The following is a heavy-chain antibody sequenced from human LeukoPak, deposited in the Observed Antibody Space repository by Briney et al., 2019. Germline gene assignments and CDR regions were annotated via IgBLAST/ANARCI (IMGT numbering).Heavy chain of an antibody. J-gene: IGHJ4*02. D-gene: IGHD4-23*01. CDR1: GFTFSSYA. CDR3: ARWGLGPSFDS. V-gene: IGHV3-23*01. CDR2: ISGSGGST. Sequence: PGGSLRLFCAASGFTFSSYAMSWVRQAPGKGLEWVSAISGSGGSTYYADSVKGRFTISRDNAKKSLYLQLNSLRVEDTAVYYCARWGLGPSFDSWGQGTLVTVSS.